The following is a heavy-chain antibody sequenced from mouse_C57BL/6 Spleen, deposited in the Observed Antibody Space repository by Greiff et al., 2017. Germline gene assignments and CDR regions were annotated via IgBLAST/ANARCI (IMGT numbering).Heavy chain of an antibody. CDR1: GFTFSDYG. V-gene: IGHV5-15*01. CDR3: ARQRGNYDAMDY. CDR2: ISNLAYSI. Sequence: DVKLVESGGGLVQPGGSLKLSCAASGFTFSDYGMAWVRQAPRKGPEWVAFISNLAYSIYYADTVTGRFTISRENAKNTLYLEMSSLRSEDTAMYYCARQRGNYDAMDYWGQGTSVTVSS. D-gene: IGHD2-1*01. J-gene: IGHJ4*01.